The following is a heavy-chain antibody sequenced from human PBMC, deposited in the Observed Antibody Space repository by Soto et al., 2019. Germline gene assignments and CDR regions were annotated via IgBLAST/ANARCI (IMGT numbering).Heavy chain of an antibody. J-gene: IGHJ4*02. D-gene: IGHD4-17*01. Sequence: PSVPMRHPSTFSEGSGGDLGDCRICIRQPPGKRLEWIGYVYYSGTTNYNPSLKSRVTISVDLSKNRFSLRLSSVTTADTALYYCARTTAVPNTLRSRYFFDYWGQGTLVTVSS. CDR3: ARTTAVPNTLRSRYFFDY. V-gene: IGHV4-61*08. CDR1: EGSGGDLGDC. CDR2: VYYSGTT.